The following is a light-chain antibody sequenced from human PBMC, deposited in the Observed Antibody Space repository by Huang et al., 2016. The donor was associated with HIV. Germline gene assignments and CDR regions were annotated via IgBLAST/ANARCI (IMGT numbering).Light chain of an antibody. Sequence: DIQMTQSPSSLSASVGDRVTITCRASQSISSYLNLYQQKPGKAPKLLIYAASSLQSGVPSRFRGNGSWTDFTLTISSLQPEDFATYHCQQSYSTPPWTFGQGTKVEIK. CDR1: QSISSY. CDR3: QQSYSTPPWT. J-gene: IGKJ1*01. V-gene: IGKV1-39*01. CDR2: AAS.